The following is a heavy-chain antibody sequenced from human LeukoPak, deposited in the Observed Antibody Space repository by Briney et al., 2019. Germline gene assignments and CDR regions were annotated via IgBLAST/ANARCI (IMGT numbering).Heavy chain of an antibody. Sequence: SETLSLTCTVSGGSISTYYWSCIRQPPGKGQEWIGYIYYSGSTNYNPSLKSRVTISVDTSKNQFSLKLSSVTAADTAVYYCARGRGSRDYWGSYYMDVWGKGTTVTVSS. CDR2: IYYSGST. D-gene: IGHD5-12*01. CDR1: GGSISTYY. V-gene: IGHV4-59*01. J-gene: IGHJ6*03. CDR3: ARGRGSRDYWGSYYMDV.